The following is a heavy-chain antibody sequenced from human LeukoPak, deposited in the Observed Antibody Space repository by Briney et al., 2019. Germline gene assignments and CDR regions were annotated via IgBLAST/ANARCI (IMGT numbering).Heavy chain of an antibody. Sequence: SVTVSFKASGFTFTSSAMQWVRQARGQRLEWIGWIDVYNGNTNYVQKFQERLTINRDMSTSTASMELSSMRCEDTAVYYCAAEESTGSAFDIWGQGTMVTVSS. J-gene: IGHJ3*02. CDR2: IDVYNGNT. CDR1: GFTFTSSA. CDR3: AAEESTGSAFDI. D-gene: IGHD4-17*01. V-gene: IGHV1-58*02.